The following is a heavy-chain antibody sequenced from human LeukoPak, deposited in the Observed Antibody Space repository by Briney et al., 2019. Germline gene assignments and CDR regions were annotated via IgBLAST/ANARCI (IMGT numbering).Heavy chain of an antibody. Sequence: SETLSLTCAVYGGSFSGYYWSWIRQPPGGGLEWIGYIYSSGNTYYNPSLKSRVTISADKSRNQFSLKLTSVTAADTAIYYCVREVNEDYYYYYMDVWGKGTTVIVSS. D-gene: IGHD1-1*01. CDR2: IYSSGNT. CDR3: VREVNEDYYYYYMDV. J-gene: IGHJ6*03. CDR1: GGSFSGYY. V-gene: IGHV4-59*12.